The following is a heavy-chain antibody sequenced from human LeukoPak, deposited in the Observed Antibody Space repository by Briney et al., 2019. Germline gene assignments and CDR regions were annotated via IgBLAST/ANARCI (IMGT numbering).Heavy chain of an antibody. CDR1: GYSFTSYG. V-gene: IGHV1-18*01. D-gene: IGHD3-22*01. Sequence: ASVKVSCKASGYSFTSYGFNWVRQAPGQGLEWMGWISAYNGNTNYAQTLQGRVTMTTDTSTSTAYMELRSLRSDDTAVYYCASYYDSSGYPLDAFDIWGQGTMVTVSS. CDR3: ASYYDSSGYPLDAFDI. CDR2: ISAYNGNT. J-gene: IGHJ3*02.